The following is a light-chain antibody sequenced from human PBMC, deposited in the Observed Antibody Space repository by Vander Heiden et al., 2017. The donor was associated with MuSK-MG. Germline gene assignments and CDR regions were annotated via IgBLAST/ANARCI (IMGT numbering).Light chain of an antibody. CDR1: QSVSNS. J-gene: IGKJ4*01. Sequence: EIVLTQSPATLSLSPGERPTLSCRASQSVSNSLAWYQQHPGLAPRLLIYDASNRAIGTPARFSATGSGPDFTLMMSIREPEDLRIYYCQHRSIWHGLTFGGGTKVELK. CDR2: DAS. V-gene: IGKV3-11*01. CDR3: QHRSIWHGLT.